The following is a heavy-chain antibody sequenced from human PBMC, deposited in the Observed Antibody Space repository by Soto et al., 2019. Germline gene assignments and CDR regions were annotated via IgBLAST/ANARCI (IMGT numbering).Heavy chain of an antibody. V-gene: IGHV1-69*12. J-gene: IGHJ6*02. CDR1: GGTFSNSA. Sequence: QVHLEQSGPEVKKPGSSVKVSCKASGGTFSNSAISWVRQAPGQGLEWMGGIMPIFRTPDYAQKFQGRVTITADESTXXAXMELSGLRSDDTALYSCARDKARIQLGGNYYYILDVWGQGTTVTVSS. D-gene: IGHD5-18*01. CDR3: ARDKARIQLGGNYYYILDV. CDR2: IMPIFRTP.